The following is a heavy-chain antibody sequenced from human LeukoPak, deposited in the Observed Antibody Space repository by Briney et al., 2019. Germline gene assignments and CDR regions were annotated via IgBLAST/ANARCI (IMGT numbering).Heavy chain of an antibody. V-gene: IGHV1-18*01. CDR1: GYTFTSYG. D-gene: IGHD3-22*01. Sequence: ASVKVSCKASGYTFTSYGISWVRQAPGQGLEWMGWISAYNGNTNYAQKLQGRVTMTTDTSTSTAYVELRSLRSDDTAVYYCARAPTYGIYDSSGYYPGYFDLWGRGTLVTVSS. CDR2: ISAYNGNT. J-gene: IGHJ2*01. CDR3: ARAPTYGIYDSSGYYPGYFDL.